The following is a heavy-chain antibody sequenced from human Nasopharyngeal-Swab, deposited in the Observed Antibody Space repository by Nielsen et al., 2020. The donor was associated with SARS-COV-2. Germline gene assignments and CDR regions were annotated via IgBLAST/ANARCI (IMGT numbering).Heavy chain of an antibody. CDR2: IWYDGSNK. D-gene: IGHD3-3*01. J-gene: IGHJ4*02. V-gene: IGHV3-33*01. CDR1: GFTFSSYG. Sequence: GESLTISCAASGFTFSSYGMHWVRQAPGKGLEWVALIWYDGSNKYYADSVKGRFTISRDNSKNTLYLQINSLRAEDTAVYYCARGNDFRSGYHPYYYDYWGQGTVVTVSS. CDR3: ARGNDFRSGYHPYYYDY.